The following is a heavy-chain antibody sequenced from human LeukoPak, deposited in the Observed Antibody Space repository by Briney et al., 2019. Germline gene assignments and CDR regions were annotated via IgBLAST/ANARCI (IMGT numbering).Heavy chain of an antibody. CDR1: GYTFTSYY. CDR2: INPSGGST. J-gene: IGHJ4*02. Sequence: ASVKVSCKASGYTFTSYYMHWVRQAPGQGLEWMGIINPSGGSTTYAQKFQGRVTMTRDTSTSTVYMELSSPRSEDTAVFYCARELYCSGGSCYYGVFDYWGQGTLVTVSS. CDR3: ARELYCSGGSCYYGVFDY. V-gene: IGHV1-46*01. D-gene: IGHD2-15*01.